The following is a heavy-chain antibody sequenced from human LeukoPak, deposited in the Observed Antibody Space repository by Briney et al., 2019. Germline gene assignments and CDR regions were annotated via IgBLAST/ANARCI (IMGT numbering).Heavy chain of an antibody. Sequence: GGSLRLSCAASGFTFSSYAMAWVRQAPGGGLEWVSAIAGRGEYTFYADSVKGRFTSSRDNSKNTLYLQMNTLRAEDTAVYYCAKEGGIVGAPFDPWGQGTLVTVSS. CDR2: IAGRGEYT. V-gene: IGHV3-23*01. CDR3: AKEGGIVGAPFDP. D-gene: IGHD1-26*01. J-gene: IGHJ5*02. CDR1: GFTFSSYA.